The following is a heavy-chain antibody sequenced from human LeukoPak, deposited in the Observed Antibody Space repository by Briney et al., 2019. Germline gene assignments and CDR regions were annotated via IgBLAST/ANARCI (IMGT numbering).Heavy chain of an antibody. J-gene: IGHJ4*02. Sequence: ASVKVSCKASGYTFTSYYMHWVRQAPGQGLEWMGIINPSGDSTRYAQKFQGRVTMTRDTSTSTVYMELSSLRSEDTAVYYCARGGRIAVAATSYFDYWGQGTLVTVSS. V-gene: IGHV1-46*01. CDR1: GYTFTSYY. CDR2: INPSGDST. D-gene: IGHD6-19*01. CDR3: ARGGRIAVAATSYFDY.